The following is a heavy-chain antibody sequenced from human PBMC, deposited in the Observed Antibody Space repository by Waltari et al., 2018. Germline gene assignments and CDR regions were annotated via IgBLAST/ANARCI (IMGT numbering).Heavy chain of an antibody. CDR3: AVGYCSSTSCYAGGLETKTGSDAFDI. Sequence: EVQLVQSGAEVKKPGESLKISCKGSGYSFTSYWIGWVRQMPGKGLEWMGIIYPGDSDTRYSPSFQGQVTISADKSISTAYLQWSSLKASDTAMYYCAVGYCSSTSCYAGGLETKTGSDAFDIWGQGTMVTVSS. CDR1: GYSFTSYW. J-gene: IGHJ3*02. V-gene: IGHV5-51*01. D-gene: IGHD2-2*01. CDR2: IYPGDSDT.